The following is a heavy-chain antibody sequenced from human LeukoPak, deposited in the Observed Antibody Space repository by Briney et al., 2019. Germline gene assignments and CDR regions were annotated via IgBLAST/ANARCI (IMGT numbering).Heavy chain of an antibody. J-gene: IGHJ4*02. Sequence: SETLSLTCTVSGGSISSYYWSWIRQPPGKGLEWIGYIYYSGSTNYNPSLKSRVTISVDTSKNQFSLKLSSVTAADTAVYYCARGESIAVAGACYFDYWGQGTLVTVSS. CDR3: ARGESIAVAGACYFDY. D-gene: IGHD6-19*01. CDR1: GGSISSYY. CDR2: IYYSGST. V-gene: IGHV4-59*01.